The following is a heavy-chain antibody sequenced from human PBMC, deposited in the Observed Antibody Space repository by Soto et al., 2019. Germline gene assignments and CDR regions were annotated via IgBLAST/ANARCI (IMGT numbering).Heavy chain of an antibody. D-gene: IGHD3-3*01. CDR1: GYTFTSYD. CDR3: ARSQPVLRFLEWSESYYYYMDV. CDR2: MNPNSGNT. J-gene: IGHJ6*03. Sequence: ASVKVSCKASGYTFTSYDINWVRQATGQGLEWMGWMNPNSGNTGYAQKFQGRVTMNRNTSISTAYMELSSLRSEDTAVYYCARSQPVLRFLEWSESYYYYMDVWGKGTTVTVSS. V-gene: IGHV1-8*01.